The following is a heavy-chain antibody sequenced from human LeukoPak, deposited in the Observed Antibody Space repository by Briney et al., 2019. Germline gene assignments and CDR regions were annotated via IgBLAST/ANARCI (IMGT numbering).Heavy chain of an antibody. CDR2: ISGSGGST. J-gene: IGHJ5*02. Sequence: GGSLRLSCAASGFTFSSYAMSWVRQAPGKGLEWVSAISGSGGSTYYADSVKSRYTISRDKSKNTLYLQMNSLRAEDTAVYYCAKGGSGSKFDPWGQGTLVTVSS. V-gene: IGHV3-23*01. D-gene: IGHD2-15*01. CDR3: AKGGSGSKFDP. CDR1: GFTFSSYA.